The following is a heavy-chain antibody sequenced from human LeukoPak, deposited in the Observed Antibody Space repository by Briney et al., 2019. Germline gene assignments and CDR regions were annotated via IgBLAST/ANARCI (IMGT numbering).Heavy chain of an antibody. D-gene: IGHD6-13*01. CDR1: GFTFSSYD. CDR2: IRGSGDNT. Sequence: GGSLRLSCAASGFTFSSYDMNWVRQAPGKGLDWVSAIRGSGDNTFYADSVKGRFTISRDNSKNTLYLEMNSLRVEDTAVYYCARAADSSSLGYWGPGTLVTVSS. J-gene: IGHJ4*02. CDR3: ARAADSSSLGY. V-gene: IGHV3-23*01.